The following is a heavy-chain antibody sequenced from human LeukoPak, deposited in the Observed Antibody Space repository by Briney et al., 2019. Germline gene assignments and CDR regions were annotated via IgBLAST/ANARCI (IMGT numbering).Heavy chain of an antibody. CDR1: GFTVSDNY. Sequence: GGSLRLSCAASGFTVSDNYMSWVRQPPGKGLERVSFINTGTNTYYADSVKGRFTISRDNSKNTVVLQMDSLRVEDTAVYFCARDGGSGISYDNYIYYGMDVWGQGTTVTVSS. CDR2: INTGTNT. CDR3: ARDGGSGISYDNYIYYGMDV. V-gene: IGHV3-53*01. J-gene: IGHJ6*02. D-gene: IGHD5-18*01.